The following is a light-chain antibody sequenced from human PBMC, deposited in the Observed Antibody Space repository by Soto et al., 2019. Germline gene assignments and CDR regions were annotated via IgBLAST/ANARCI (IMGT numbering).Light chain of an antibody. V-gene: IGKV3-15*01. CDR2: GAS. CDR3: QQYSHWRT. CDR1: QSIDSD. J-gene: IGKJ1*01. Sequence: EIMMTQSPANVSVFPGERATLSCRASQSIDSDLAWYQQKPGHVPRLLIYGASTRATGVPARFSGSGSGTEFTLXIISLQSDDFAVYYCQQYSHWRTFGPGTKVEIK.